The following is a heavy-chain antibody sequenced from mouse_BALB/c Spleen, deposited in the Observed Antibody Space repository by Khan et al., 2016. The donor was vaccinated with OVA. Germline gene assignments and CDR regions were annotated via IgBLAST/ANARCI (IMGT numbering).Heavy chain of an antibody. J-gene: IGHJ4*01. Sequence: EVQLQESGPGLVKPSQSLSLTCTVTGYSITSDYAWNWIRQFPGNKLEWMGYISSSGSTNYTPALKSRISITRDTSKNQFFLQLNSVTTEDTATYYCARDGSRYNYAMDYWGQGTSVTVSS. CDR3: ARDGSRYNYAMDY. V-gene: IGHV3-2*02. CDR1: GYSITSDYA. CDR2: ISSSGST. D-gene: IGHD2-3*01.